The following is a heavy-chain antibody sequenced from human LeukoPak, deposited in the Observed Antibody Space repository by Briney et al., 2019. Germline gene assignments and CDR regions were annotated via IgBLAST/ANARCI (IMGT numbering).Heavy chain of an antibody. CDR1: TGSISSYY. CDR3: ARASRDAYRYYPLPFDI. Sequence: SETLSLTCTVSTGSISSYYWGWIRQPQGKGLEWIAYIYYSGSTNYNPSLQSRVTISGDTSRNHFSLKLSSVTAAGTAVYYCARASRDAYRYYPLPFDICGQGTLVTVSS. CDR2: IYYSGST. V-gene: IGHV4-59*01. J-gene: IGHJ3*02. D-gene: IGHD3-22*01.